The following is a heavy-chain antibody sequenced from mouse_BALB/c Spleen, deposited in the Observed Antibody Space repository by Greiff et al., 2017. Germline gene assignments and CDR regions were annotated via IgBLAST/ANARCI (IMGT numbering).Heavy chain of an antibody. CDR1: GYSFTSYY. V-gene: IGHV1S135*01. Sequence: VQLQQSGPELMKPGASVKISCKASGYSFTSYYMHWVKQSHGKSLEWIGYIDPFNGGTSYNQKFKGKATLTVDKSSSTAYMHLSSLTSEDSAVYYCARRPYYGSRDWYFDVWGAGTTVTVSS. D-gene: IGHD1-1*01. J-gene: IGHJ1*01. CDR3: ARRPYYGSRDWYFDV. CDR2: IDPFNGGT.